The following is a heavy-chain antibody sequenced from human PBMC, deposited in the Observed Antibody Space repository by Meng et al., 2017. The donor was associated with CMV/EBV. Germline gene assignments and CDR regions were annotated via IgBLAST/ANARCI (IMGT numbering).Heavy chain of an antibody. Sequence: GGSLRLSCAASGFTVSSNYMSWVRQAPGKGLECVSVIYSGGSTYYADSVKGRFTFSRDNSKNTLYLQMNSLRAEDTAVYYCARDKRYCSSTSCYRNFDYWGQGTLVTVPS. V-gene: IGHV3-66*02. J-gene: IGHJ4*02. D-gene: IGHD2-2*01. CDR1: GFTVSSNY. CDR3: ARDKRYCSSTSCYRNFDY. CDR2: IYSGGST.